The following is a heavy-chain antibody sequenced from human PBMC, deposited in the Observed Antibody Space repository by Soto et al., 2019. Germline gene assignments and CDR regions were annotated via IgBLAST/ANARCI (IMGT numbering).Heavy chain of an antibody. V-gene: IGHV4-34*01. CDR1: GGSFSGYY. Sequence: PSETLSLTCAVYGGSFSGYYWSWIRQPPGKGLEWIGEINHSGSTNYNPSLKSRVTISVDTSKNQFSLKLSSVTAADTAVYYCASGLYYYYGMDVWGQGTTVTVSS. CDR3: ASGLYYYYGMDV. CDR2: INHSGST. J-gene: IGHJ6*02.